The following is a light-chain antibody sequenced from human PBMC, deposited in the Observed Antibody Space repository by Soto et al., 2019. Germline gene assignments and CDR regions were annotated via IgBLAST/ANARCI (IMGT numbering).Light chain of an antibody. CDR1: QGVSSW. J-gene: IGKJ4*01. Sequence: DIQMTQSPSSVSASVGDRVTITCRASQGVSSWLAWYQQKPGRAPKLLIYGPSTLQSGVPSRFSGSGSGTDFSLTITTLQPEDSATYYCQQADTFPLTFGGGTKVDIK. CDR3: QQADTFPLT. V-gene: IGKV1-12*01. CDR2: GPS.